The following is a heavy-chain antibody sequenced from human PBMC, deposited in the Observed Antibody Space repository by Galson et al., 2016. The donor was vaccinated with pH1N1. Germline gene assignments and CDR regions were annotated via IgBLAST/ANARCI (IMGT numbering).Heavy chain of an antibody. Sequence: LRLSCAASGFTFSNYGIHWVRQAPGKGLEWVAVVSFDGGDKYYSASVKGRFIISRDDSKNTVYLRMNSLRPDDTAVYYCAKDRAVAGIDQYFEHWGQGTLVSVST. CDR1: GFTFSNYG. V-gene: IGHV3-30*18. D-gene: IGHD6-19*01. J-gene: IGHJ1*01. CDR2: VSFDGGDK. CDR3: AKDRAVAGIDQYFEH.